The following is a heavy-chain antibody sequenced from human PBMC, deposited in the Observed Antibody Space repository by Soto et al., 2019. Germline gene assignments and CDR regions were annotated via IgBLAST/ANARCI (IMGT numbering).Heavy chain of an antibody. Sequence: PSDTLSLTCTVSGDSVTSVSDYWSWIRRPPGKGLEWIGYIYYSGSADYNPSLGSRVTISIDTSKNQFSLKLTPVTAADTAVYYCARGVGFGYYYYHMDLWGQGTTVTVSS. J-gene: IGHJ6*02. CDR1: GDSVTSVSDY. V-gene: IGHV4-61*01. D-gene: IGHD3-10*01. CDR3: ARGVGFGYYYYHMDL. CDR2: IYYSGSA.